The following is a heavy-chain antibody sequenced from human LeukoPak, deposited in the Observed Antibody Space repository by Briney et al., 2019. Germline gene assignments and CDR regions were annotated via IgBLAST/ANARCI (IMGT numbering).Heavy chain of an antibody. D-gene: IGHD6-19*01. CDR2: IRYDGSNK. J-gene: IGHJ6*03. CDR1: GFTFSSYG. CDR3: AKDQVQWHYYYYMDV. V-gene: IGHV3-30*02. Sequence: PGGSLRLSCAASGFTFSSYGMHWVRQAPGKGLEWVAFIRYDGSNKYYADSVKGRFTISRDNSKNTLYLQMNSLRAEDTAVYYCAKDQVQWHYYYYMDVWGKGTTVTISS.